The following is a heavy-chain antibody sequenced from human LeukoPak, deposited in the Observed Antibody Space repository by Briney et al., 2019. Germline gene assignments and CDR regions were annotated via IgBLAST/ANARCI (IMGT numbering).Heavy chain of an antibody. CDR1: GYTFTSYG. Sequence: ASVKVSCKASGYTFTSYGISWVRQAPGQGLEWMGWISAYNGNTNYAQKLQGRVTMTTDTSTSTAYMELRSLRSDDTAVYYCARDLGLPGDYENYYYYMDVWGKGTTVTISS. CDR3: ARDLGLPGDYENYYYYMDV. D-gene: IGHD4-17*01. V-gene: IGHV1-18*01. J-gene: IGHJ6*03. CDR2: ISAYNGNT.